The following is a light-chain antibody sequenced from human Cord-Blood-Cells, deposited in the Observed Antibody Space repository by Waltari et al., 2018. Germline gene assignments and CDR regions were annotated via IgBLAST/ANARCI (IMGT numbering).Light chain of an antibody. V-gene: IGLV3-21*03. CDR3: QVWDSSSDHVV. CDR1: NIGSKS. J-gene: IGLJ2*01. Sequence: SYVLTQPPSVSVAPGKTARITCGGKNIGSKSVHWYQQKPGQAPVLVGYDDSDRPSGIPERFSGSNSGNTATLTISRVEAGDEADYDCQVWDSSSDHVVFGGGTKLTVL. CDR2: DDS.